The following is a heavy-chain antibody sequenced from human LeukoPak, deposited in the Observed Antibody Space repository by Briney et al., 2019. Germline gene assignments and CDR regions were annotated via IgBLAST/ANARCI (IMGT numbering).Heavy chain of an antibody. J-gene: IGHJ4*02. CDR2: ISYDGSNK. V-gene: IGHV3-30-3*01. CDR3: ARDRVGATDYFDY. D-gene: IGHD1-26*01. CDR1: GFTFSSYA. Sequence: GGSLRLSCAASGFTFSSYAMHWVRQAPGKGLEWVAVISYDGSNKYYADSVKGRLTISRDNSKNTLYLQMNSLRAEDTAVYYCARDRVGATDYFDYWGQGTLVTVSS.